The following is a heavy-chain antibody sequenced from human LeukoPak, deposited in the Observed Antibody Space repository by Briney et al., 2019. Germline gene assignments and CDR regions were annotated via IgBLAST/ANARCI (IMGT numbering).Heavy chain of an antibody. CDR2: IYYSGNT. V-gene: IGHV4-39*01. D-gene: IGHD2-15*01. CDR1: GGSISSSNSY. J-gene: IGHJ4*02. CDR3: ARARHCSGGSCYWSAGYYFDY. Sequence: SETLSLTCIVSGGSISSSNSYWGWIRQPPGKGLEWIGSIYYSGNTYYNSSLKSRVTISIDTSKNQFSLNLSSVTAADTAVYYCARARHCSGGSCYWSAGYYFDYWGQGTLVTVSS.